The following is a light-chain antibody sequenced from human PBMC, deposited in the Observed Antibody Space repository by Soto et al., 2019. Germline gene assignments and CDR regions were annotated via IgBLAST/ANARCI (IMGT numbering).Light chain of an antibody. CDR2: EVT. CDR1: SSDVGAYNY. J-gene: IGLJ3*02. CDR3: SSFPPRNTWV. V-gene: IGLV2-8*01. Sequence: QSALTQPPSASGSPGQSVTISCTGTSSDVGAYNYVSWYQQHAGKAPKLVIYEVTKRPSGVPDRFSGSKSANTASLTVSGLQAEYEADYYCSSFPPRNTWVFGGGTKLTVL.